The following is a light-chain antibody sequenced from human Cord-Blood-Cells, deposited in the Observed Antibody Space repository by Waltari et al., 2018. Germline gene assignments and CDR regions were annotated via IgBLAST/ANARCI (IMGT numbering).Light chain of an antibody. CDR2: HAS. Sequence: EIVLTQSPGTVSLSPGARATPSCRASQSVRIYLAWYQQKPGQAPRLLIYHASTRATGIPDRFSASGSGTDFSLTISRLEPEDFAMYYCQQYVESPATFGQGTKVEIK. CDR1: QSVRIY. J-gene: IGKJ1*01. CDR3: QQYVESPAT. V-gene: IGKV3-20*01.